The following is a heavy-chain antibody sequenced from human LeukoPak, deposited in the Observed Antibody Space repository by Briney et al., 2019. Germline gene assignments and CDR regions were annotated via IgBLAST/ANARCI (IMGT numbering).Heavy chain of an antibody. V-gene: IGHV3-20*04. CDR3: ARDGSGSYYNPVDY. J-gene: IGHJ4*02. CDR2: INWNGGST. D-gene: IGHD3-10*01. CDR1: GFTVSSNY. Sequence: PGGSLRLSCAASGFTVSSNYMSWVRQAPGKGLEWVSGINWNGGSTGYADSVKGRFTISRDNAKNSLYLQMNSLRAEDTALYYCARDGSGSYYNPVDYWGQGTLVTVSS.